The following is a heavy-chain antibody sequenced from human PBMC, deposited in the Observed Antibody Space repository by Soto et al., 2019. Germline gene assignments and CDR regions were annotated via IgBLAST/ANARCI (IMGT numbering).Heavy chain of an antibody. V-gene: IGHV4-39*01. CDR1: GGSISSSSYY. Sequence: SETLSLTCTVSGGSISSSSYYWGWIRQPPGKGLEWIGSIYYSGSTYYNPSLKSRVTISLDASENHFSLKLTSMTDADTAVYYCARHMDTSGNEALDYWGQGTSVTVSS. CDR3: ARHMDTSGNEALDY. D-gene: IGHD1-1*01. J-gene: IGHJ4*02. CDR2: IYYSGST.